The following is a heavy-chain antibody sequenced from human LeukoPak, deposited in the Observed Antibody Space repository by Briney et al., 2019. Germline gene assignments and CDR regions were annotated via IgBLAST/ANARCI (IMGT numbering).Heavy chain of an antibody. CDR3: AREGYDYDPPGC. CDR1: GFTFSNYW. V-gene: IGHV3-7*01. D-gene: IGHD3-16*01. J-gene: IGHJ4*02. CDR2: IKQDGSEK. Sequence: GGSLRLSCAASGFTFSNYWMSWVRQAPGKGLERVANIKQDGSEKYYVDSVKGRFTISRDNAKNSLYLQMNSLRAEDTAVYYCAREGYDYDPPGCWGQGTLVTVSS.